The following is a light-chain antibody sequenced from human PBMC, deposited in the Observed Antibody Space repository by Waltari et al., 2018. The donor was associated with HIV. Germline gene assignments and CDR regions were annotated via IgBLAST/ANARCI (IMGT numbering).Light chain of an antibody. CDR2: SRD. V-gene: IGLV1-44*01. Sequence: QSVLTQSPSASGTPGQRVTIYCSGSSSNIGSTTVNWYQQLPGTAPKLLIYSRDQRPSGVPDRCSGSYSGTSASLAISGLQSEDEADYYCAAWDGSLIGYVFGTGTKVTVL. CDR3: AAWDGSLIGYV. J-gene: IGLJ1*01. CDR1: SSNIGSTT.